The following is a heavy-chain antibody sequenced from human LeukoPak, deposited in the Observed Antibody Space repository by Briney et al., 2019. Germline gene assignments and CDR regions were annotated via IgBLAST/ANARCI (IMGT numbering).Heavy chain of an antibody. CDR1: GFTFSSYG. CDR2: ISGSGGST. J-gene: IGHJ4*02. D-gene: IGHD4-17*01. CDR3: ARDTDYGDNVGFDY. Sequence: GGSLRLSCAASGFTFSSYGMSWVRQAPGKGLEWVSAISGSGGSTYYADSVKGRFTISRDNAKNSLYLQMNSLRAEDTAVYYCARDTDYGDNVGFDYWGQGTLVTVSS. V-gene: IGHV3-23*01.